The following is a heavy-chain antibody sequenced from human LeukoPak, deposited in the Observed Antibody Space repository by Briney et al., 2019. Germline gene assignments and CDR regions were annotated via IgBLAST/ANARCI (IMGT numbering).Heavy chain of an antibody. J-gene: IGHJ4*02. CDR2: ISYDGSNK. D-gene: IGHD2-15*01. CDR1: GFTFSNYG. Sequence: GGSLRLSCAASGFTFSNYGMHWVRQAPGKGLEWVAVISYDGSNKYYADSVKGRFTISRDNSKNTLYLQVNSLRAEDTAVYYCANTRGYAYYFNYWGQGTLVTVSS. V-gene: IGHV3-30*19. CDR3: ANTRGYAYYFNY.